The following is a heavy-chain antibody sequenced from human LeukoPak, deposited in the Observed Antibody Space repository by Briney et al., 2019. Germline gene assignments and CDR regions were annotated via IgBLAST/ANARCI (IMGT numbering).Heavy chain of an antibody. Sequence: PGGSLRLSCAASGFTFRTHGMHWVRQAPGKGLEWVAVIWSGGSYKYYADSVKGRFTISRDFSKNTLYLQMNSLRAEDTAVYYCAREYINYVQDYWGQGTLVTVSS. CDR2: IWSGGSYK. CDR3: AREYINYVQDY. CDR1: GFTFRTHG. J-gene: IGHJ4*02. D-gene: IGHD4-11*01. V-gene: IGHV3-33*01.